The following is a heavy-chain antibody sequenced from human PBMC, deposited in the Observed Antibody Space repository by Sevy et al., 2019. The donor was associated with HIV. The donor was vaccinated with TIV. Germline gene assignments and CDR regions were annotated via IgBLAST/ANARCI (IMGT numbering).Heavy chain of an antibody. D-gene: IGHD6-25*01. Sequence: GGSLRLSCAASGFTFSSYSMNWVRQAPGKGQEWVSFISSSGRTIYYADSVKGRFTISRDNAKHSLSLQMNSLRADDTAVYFCAREPPTAGYYGLDVWGRGTTVTVSS. CDR2: ISSSGRTI. J-gene: IGHJ6*02. V-gene: IGHV3-48*01. CDR3: AREPPTAGYYGLDV. CDR1: GFTFSSYS.